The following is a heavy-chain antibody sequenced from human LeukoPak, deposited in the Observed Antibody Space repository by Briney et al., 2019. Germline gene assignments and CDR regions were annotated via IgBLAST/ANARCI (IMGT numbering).Heavy chain of an antibody. CDR3: ARVAVVNDAFDI. J-gene: IGHJ3*02. Sequence: PSETLSLTCAVYGGPFSGYYWSWIRQPPGKGLEWIGEINHSGSTNYNPSLKSRVTISVDTCKNQFSLKLSSVTAADTAVYYCARVAVVNDAFDIWGQGTMVTVSS. CDR2: INHSGST. V-gene: IGHV4-34*01. CDR1: GGPFSGYY.